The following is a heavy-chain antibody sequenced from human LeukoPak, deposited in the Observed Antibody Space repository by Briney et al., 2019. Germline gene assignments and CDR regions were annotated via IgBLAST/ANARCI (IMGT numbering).Heavy chain of an antibody. Sequence: SETLSLTCTVSGASISSYYWSWVRQPAGKGLEWIGRISNSGSTNYNPSLKSRVTISVDKSKNQFSLKLTSVTAAGTAVYFCARGNYYDSRNAFDIWGQGTLVTVSS. D-gene: IGHD3-22*01. CDR2: ISNSGST. V-gene: IGHV4-4*07. J-gene: IGHJ3*02. CDR1: GASISSYY. CDR3: ARGNYYDSRNAFDI.